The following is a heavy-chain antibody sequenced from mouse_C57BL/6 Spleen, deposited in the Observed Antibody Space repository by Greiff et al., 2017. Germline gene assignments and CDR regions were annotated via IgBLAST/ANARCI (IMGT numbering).Heavy chain of an antibody. J-gene: IGHJ2*01. D-gene: IGHD4-1*01. CDR1: GYTFTSYW. Sequence: QVHVKQPGAELVMPGASVKLSCKASGYTFTSYWMHWVKQRPGQGLEWIGEIDPSDSYTNYNQKFKGKSTLTVDKSSSTAYMQLSSLTSEDSAGYDCARRGNWVDYWGQGTTLTVSS. V-gene: IGHV1-69*01. CDR3: ARRGNWVDY. CDR2: IDPSDSYT.